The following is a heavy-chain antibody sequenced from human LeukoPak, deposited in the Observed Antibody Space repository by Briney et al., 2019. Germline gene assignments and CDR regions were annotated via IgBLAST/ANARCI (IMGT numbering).Heavy chain of an antibody. J-gene: IGHJ4*02. CDR1: GFTFRSYW. CDR2: IKQDGSEK. V-gene: IGHV3-7*03. D-gene: IGHD6-19*01. CDR3: AKDKSSGWYFFDY. Sequence: PGGSLRLSCAASGFTFRSYWMSWVRQAPGKGLEWVANIKQDGSEKDYVDSVKGRFTISRDNAKNSLYLQMNSLRAEDTAVYYCAKDKSSGWYFFDYWGQGTLVTVSS.